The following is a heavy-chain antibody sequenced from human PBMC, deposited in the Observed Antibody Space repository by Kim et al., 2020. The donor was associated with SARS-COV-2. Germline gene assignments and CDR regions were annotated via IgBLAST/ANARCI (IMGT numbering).Heavy chain of an antibody. J-gene: IGHJ6*02. CDR3: AKVGGPGSYYIYNYGMDV. D-gene: IGHD3-10*01. Sequence: SLRLSCAASGFTFGNYAMHWVRQTPGKGLEWVSGISWNGGVTGYADCVKGRFTISRDNVKNFLYLQMNRLGVEDTAFYYCAKVGGPGSYYIYNYGMDVWGHGTTVTVSS. V-gene: IGHV3-9*01. CDR2: ISWNGGVT. CDR1: GFTFGNYA.